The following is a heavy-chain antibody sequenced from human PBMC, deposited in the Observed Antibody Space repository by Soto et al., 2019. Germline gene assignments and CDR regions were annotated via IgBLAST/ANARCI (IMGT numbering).Heavy chain of an antibody. CDR1: GGSISSYY. CDR3: ARANYYYDSSGQLYYFDY. Sequence: SETLSLTCTVSGGSISSYYWSWIRQPPGKGLEWIGYIYYSGSTNYNPSLKSRVTISVDTSKNQFSLKLSSVTAADTAVYYCARANYYYDSSGQLYYFDYWGQGTLVTVSS. V-gene: IGHV4-59*01. D-gene: IGHD3-22*01. CDR2: IYYSGST. J-gene: IGHJ4*02.